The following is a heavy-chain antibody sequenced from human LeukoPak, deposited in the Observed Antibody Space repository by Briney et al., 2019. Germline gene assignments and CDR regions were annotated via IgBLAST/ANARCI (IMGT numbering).Heavy chain of an antibody. Sequence: SETLSLTCTVSGGSISSYYWSWIRQPPGKGLEWIGYIYYSGSTNYNPSLKSRVTISVDTSKNQFSLRLSSVTAADTAVYYCARLRYSSSWYVAFDIWGQGTMVTVSS. J-gene: IGHJ3*02. CDR1: GGSISSYY. CDR3: ARLRYSSSWYVAFDI. D-gene: IGHD6-13*01. CDR2: IYYSGST. V-gene: IGHV4-59*08.